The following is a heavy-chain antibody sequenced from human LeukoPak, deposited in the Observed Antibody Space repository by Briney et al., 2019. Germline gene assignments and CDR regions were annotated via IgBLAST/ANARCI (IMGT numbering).Heavy chain of an antibody. CDR2: ISGSGGST. J-gene: IGHJ6*03. D-gene: IGHD2-2*02. CDR1: AFTFSNYV. CDR3: ARDEGSAILGYYYYYMDV. V-gene: IGHV3-23*01. Sequence: GGSLRLSCAASAFTFSNYVMSWVRQAPGKGLEWVSTISGSGGSTNYAGSVRGRFTISRDNAKNSLYLQMNSLRAEDTAVYYCARDEGSAILGYYYYYMDVWGKGTTVTVSS.